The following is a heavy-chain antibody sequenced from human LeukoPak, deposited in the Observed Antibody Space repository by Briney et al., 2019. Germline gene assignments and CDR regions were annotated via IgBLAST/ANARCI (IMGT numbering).Heavy chain of an antibody. V-gene: IGHV4-59*08. CDR3: ARHSSGSYALACGGLDY. Sequence: NPSETLSLTCTVSGGSISSYYWSWIRQPPGKGLEWIGYIYYSGSTNYNPSLKSRVTISVDTSKNQFSLKLSSVTAADTAVYYCARHSSGSYALACGGLDYWGQGTLVTVSS. CDR2: IYYSGST. J-gene: IGHJ4*02. D-gene: IGHD1-26*01. CDR1: GGSISSYY.